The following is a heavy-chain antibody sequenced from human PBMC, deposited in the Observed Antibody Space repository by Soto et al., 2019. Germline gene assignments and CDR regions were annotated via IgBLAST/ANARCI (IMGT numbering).Heavy chain of an antibody. Sequence: QVQLVQSGAEVKKPGSSVKVSCKASGGTFSSYAISWVRQAPGQGLEWMGGIIPIFGTANYAQKFQGRVTITADESTSTAYMELSSLRSEDTAVYYYARGYSSPSYYYYYYGMDVWGQGTTVTVSS. CDR1: GGTFSSYA. J-gene: IGHJ6*02. CDR3: ARGYSSPSYYYYYYGMDV. CDR2: IIPIFGTA. V-gene: IGHV1-69*12. D-gene: IGHD6-13*01.